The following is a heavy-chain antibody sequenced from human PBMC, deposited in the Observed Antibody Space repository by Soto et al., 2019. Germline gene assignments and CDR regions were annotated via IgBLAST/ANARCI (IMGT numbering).Heavy chain of an antibody. J-gene: IGHJ5*02. V-gene: IGHV1-18*01. CDR2: ISAYNGNT. CDR1: GYTFTSYG. D-gene: IGHD3-3*01. CDR3: ARGQYYDFWRELAWFDP. Sequence: ASVKVSCKASGYTFTSYGISWVRQAPGQGLEWMGWISAYNGNTNYAQKLQGRVTMTTDTSTSTAYMELRSLRSDDTAVYYCARGQYYDFWRELAWFDPWGQGTLVTVSS.